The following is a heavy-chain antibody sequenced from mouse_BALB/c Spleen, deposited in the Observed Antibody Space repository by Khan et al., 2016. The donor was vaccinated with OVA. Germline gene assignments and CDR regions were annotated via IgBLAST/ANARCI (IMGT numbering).Heavy chain of an antibody. Sequence: EVKLLESGPGLVKPSQSLSLTCTVTGYSFTTDYAWGWIRQFPGNKLEWMGFISHSGYPSYNPSLKRRISISRDTSKNQFFLQLTSVTTEDTATCDCARKNYYGYAMDYWGQGTSVTVSS. D-gene: IGHD1-1*01. CDR1: GYSFTTDYA. J-gene: IGHJ4*01. CDR3: ARKNYYGYAMDY. CDR2: ISHSGYP. V-gene: IGHV3-2*02.